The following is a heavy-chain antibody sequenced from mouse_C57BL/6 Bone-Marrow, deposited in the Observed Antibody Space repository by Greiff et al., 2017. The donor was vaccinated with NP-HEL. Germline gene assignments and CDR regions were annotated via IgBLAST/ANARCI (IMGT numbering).Heavy chain of an antibody. CDR1: GYAFSSSW. CDR3: ARSHYYGSPAWFAY. CDR2: IYPGDGDT. J-gene: IGHJ3*01. Sequence: QVQLQQSGSELVKPGASVKISCKASGYAFSSSWMNWVKQRPGKGLEWIGRIYPGDGDTNYNGKFKGKATLTADKSSSTAYMQLSSLTSEDSAVYFCARSHYYGSPAWFAYWGQGTLVTVSA. D-gene: IGHD1-1*01. V-gene: IGHV1-82*01.